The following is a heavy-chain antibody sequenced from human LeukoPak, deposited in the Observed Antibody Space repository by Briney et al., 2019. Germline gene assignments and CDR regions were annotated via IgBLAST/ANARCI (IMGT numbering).Heavy chain of an antibody. D-gene: IGHD1-1*01. CDR1: GYTFTSYY. CDR3: ARVTSWNDGG. Sequence: ASVKVSCKASGYTFTSYYMHWVRQAPGQGLEWMGIINPSGGSTSYAQKFQGRVTITADESTSTAYMELSSLRSEDTAVYYCARVTSWNDGGWGQGTLVTVSS. J-gene: IGHJ4*02. CDR2: INPSGGST. V-gene: IGHV1-46*01.